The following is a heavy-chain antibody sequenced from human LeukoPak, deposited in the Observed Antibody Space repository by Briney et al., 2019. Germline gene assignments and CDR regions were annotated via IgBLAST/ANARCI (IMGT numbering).Heavy chain of an antibody. CDR3: AREGPIWGNYRPFDY. CDR2: IYYNGSP. CDR1: GGSISSVSYY. J-gene: IGHJ4*02. Sequence: SETLSLTCTVSGGSISSVSYYWGWIRQPPGKGLEWIGTIYYNGSPNYNPSLKSRVTILVDMSRNQFSLKLDPVTAADTAVYYCAREGPIWGNYRPFDYWGQGTLVTVSS. D-gene: IGHD3-16*02. V-gene: IGHV4-39*07.